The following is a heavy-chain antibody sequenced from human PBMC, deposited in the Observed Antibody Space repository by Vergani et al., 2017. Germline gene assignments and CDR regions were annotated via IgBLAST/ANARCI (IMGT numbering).Heavy chain of an antibody. CDR1: GYSISSGYY. CDR3: ARVVDIVATLSWYFDL. V-gene: IGHV4-38-2*01. CDR2: SYHSGST. D-gene: IGHD5-12*01. J-gene: IGHJ2*01. Sequence: QVQLQESGPGLVKPSETLSLTCAVSGYSISSGYYWGWIRQPPGKGLEWIGSSYHSGSTYYNPSLKSRVTISVDTSKNQFSLKLSSVTAADTAVYYCARVVDIVATLSWYFDLWGRGTLVTVSS.